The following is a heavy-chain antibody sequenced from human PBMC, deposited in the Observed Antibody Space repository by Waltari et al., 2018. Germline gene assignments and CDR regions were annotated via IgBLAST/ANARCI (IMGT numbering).Heavy chain of an antibody. CDR1: Y. Sequence: YMHWVRQAPGQGLEWMGIINPSGGSTSYAQKFQGRVTMTRDTSTSTVYMELSSLRSEDTAVYYCARYSRHTMVRGVITPDGMDVWGQGTTVTVSS. CDR3: ARYSRHTMVRGVITPDGMDV. D-gene: IGHD3-10*01. J-gene: IGHJ6*02. CDR2: INPSGGST. V-gene: IGHV1-46*01.